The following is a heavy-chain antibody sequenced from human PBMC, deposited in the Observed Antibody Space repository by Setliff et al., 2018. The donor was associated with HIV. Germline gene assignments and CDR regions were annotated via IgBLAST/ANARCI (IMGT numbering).Heavy chain of an antibody. CDR3: AREPPSSYYFDY. Sequence: KASGGTFSSYAISWVRQAPGQRLEWMGWINAGNGNTKYSQRFQGRVTITRDESTSTAYMELSSLRSEDTAVYYCAREPPSSYYFDYWGQGTLVTVSS. CDR2: INAGNGNT. J-gene: IGHJ4*02. V-gene: IGHV1-3*01. D-gene: IGHD3-10*01. CDR1: GGTFSSYA.